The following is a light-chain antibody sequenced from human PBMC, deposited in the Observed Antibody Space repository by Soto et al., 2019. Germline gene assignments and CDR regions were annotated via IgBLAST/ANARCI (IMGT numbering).Light chain of an antibody. V-gene: IGKV3-20*01. J-gene: IGKJ5*01. CDR2: GAS. Sequence: EIILTQSPDTLSLSPGERATLSCRASQTVTSNSLAWYQQKPGQAPRLLVYGASSRATGISDRFSGSGSGTDFTLTISRLEPEDFAVYYCQHYVSPPITFGQGTRLEIK. CDR3: QHYVSPPIT. CDR1: QTVTSNS.